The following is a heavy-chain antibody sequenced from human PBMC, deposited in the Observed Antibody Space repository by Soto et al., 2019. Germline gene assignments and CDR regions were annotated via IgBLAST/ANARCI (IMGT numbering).Heavy chain of an antibody. V-gene: IGHV4-39*01. CDR3: ARTYYSRSGTDV. CDR1: GGSISSSGDY. CDR2: IYYSGST. J-gene: IGHJ6*02. Sequence: LSLTCTVSGGSISSSGDYGGWIRQPPGEGLEWIGSIYYSGSTYYNPPLKSRVTISVETSKNQFPLKLSSVTAADTAVYYCARTYYSRSGTDVWGQGTTVTVFS. D-gene: IGHD3-10*01.